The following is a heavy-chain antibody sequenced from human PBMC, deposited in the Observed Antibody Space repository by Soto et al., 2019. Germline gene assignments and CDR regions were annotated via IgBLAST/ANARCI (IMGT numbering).Heavy chain of an antibody. CDR1: GFTFSSYW. V-gene: IGHV3-74*01. CDR2: VNSDGSST. J-gene: IGHJ4*02. Sequence: GGSLRLSCAASGFTFSSYWMHWVRQAPGKGLVWVSRVNSDGSSTSYADSVKGRFTISRDNAKNTLYLQMNSLRAEDTAVYYCARDMQLVPFDYWGQGTLVTVSS. CDR3: ARDMQLVPFDY. D-gene: IGHD6-6*01.